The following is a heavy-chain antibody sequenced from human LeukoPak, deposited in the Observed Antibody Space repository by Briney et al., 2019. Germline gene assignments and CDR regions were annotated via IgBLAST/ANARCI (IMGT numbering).Heavy chain of an antibody. D-gene: IGHD3-16*02. CDR1: GYTFTSYD. CDR3: AIPSWGLRLGELSLYKGSFAPDAFDI. Sequence: GASVKVSCKASGYTFTSYDINWVRQATGQGLEWMGWMNPNSGNTGYAQKFQGRVTMTRNTSISTAYMELSSLRSEDTAVYYCAIPSWGLRLGELSLYKGSFAPDAFDIWGQGTMVTVSS. CDR2: MNPNSGNT. V-gene: IGHV1-8*01. J-gene: IGHJ3*02.